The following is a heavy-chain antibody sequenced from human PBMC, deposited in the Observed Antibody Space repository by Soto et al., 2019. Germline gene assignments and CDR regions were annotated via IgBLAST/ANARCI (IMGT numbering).Heavy chain of an antibody. V-gene: IGHV3-74*01. J-gene: IGHJ4*02. D-gene: IGHD4-17*01. CDR1: GFTFSTYW. Sequence: EVQLVESGGDLVQPGGSLRLSCAASGFTFSTYWMHWVRQVPGKGPEWVSRMSSDGSSTAYADSVRGRFIISRDNAKNTLYLQMNSLRVDDTAVYHCARGTVRDHDFGDHWGLGTLVAVSS. CDR3: ARGTVRDHDFGDH. CDR2: MSSDGSST.